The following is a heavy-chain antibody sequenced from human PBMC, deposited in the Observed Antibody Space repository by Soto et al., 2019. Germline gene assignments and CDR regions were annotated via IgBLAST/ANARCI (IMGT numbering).Heavy chain of an antibody. D-gene: IGHD3-9*01. Sequence: PSETLSLTCTVSGGSISSYYWSWIRQPAGKGLEWIGRIYTSGSTNYNPSLKSRVTMSVGTSKNQFSLKLSSVTAADTAVYYCARATAGYYSLSNWFDPWGQGTLVTVSS. CDR1: GGSISSYY. J-gene: IGHJ5*02. CDR2: IYTSGST. V-gene: IGHV4-4*07. CDR3: ARATAGYYSLSNWFDP.